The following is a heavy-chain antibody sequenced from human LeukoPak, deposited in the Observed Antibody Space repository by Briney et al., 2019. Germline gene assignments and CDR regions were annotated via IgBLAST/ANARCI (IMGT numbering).Heavy chain of an antibody. J-gene: IGHJ4*02. CDR2: INWSGGST. Sequence: GGSLRLSCTASGFAFDEHGMSWVRQVPGKGLEWVSGINWSGGSTGYADPLRGRFTISRDSAKNSLYLQMDSLRAEDTALYYCTRAPITSPFYFDYWGQGTLVTVSS. CDR3: TRAPITSPFYFDY. D-gene: IGHD2-2*01. CDR1: GFAFDEHG. V-gene: IGHV3-20*04.